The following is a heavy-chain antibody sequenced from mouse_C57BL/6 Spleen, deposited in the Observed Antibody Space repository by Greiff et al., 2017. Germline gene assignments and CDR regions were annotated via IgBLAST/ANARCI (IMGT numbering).Heavy chain of an antibody. CDR1: GFTFSDYG. D-gene: IGHD1-1*01. CDR3: AREGYYGSSPGFGD. J-gene: IGHJ2*01. CDR2: ISSGSSTI. V-gene: IGHV5-17*01. Sequence: EVKLMESGGGLVKPGGSLKLSCAASGFTFSDYGMHWVRQAPEKGLEWVAYISSGSSTIYYADTVKGRFTISRDNAKNTLFLQMNSLRSEDTAMYYCAREGYYGSSPGFGDWGKSTTLTFAS.